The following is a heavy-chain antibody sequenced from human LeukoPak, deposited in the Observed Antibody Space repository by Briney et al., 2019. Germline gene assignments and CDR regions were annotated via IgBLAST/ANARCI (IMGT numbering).Heavy chain of an antibody. Sequence: GGSLRLSYAPSGFTFSSYAMSWVRQAPGKGLEWVAVISGGGSGPYYADSVRGRFTISRDNSKNTVYLQMNSLRAEDTAIYYCAKAVGSSGYFSRDAFDIWGQGTMVTVS. D-gene: IGHD3-22*01. CDR1: GFTFSSYA. V-gene: IGHV3-23*01. CDR2: ISGGGSGP. CDR3: AKAVGSSGYFSRDAFDI. J-gene: IGHJ3*02.